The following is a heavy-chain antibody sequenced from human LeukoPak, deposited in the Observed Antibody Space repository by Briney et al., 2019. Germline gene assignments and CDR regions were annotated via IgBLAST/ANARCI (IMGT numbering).Heavy chain of an antibody. V-gene: IGHV3-7*01. Sequence: GSLRLACADSGFTFSRYWMSWVRQAPGKGLEWVANIKEDGSEKYYVDSVKGRFTISRDNAQNSLYLQMNSLRAEDTAVYYCARDGGGNSGMDVWGKGTTVTVSS. CDR3: ARDGGGNSGMDV. D-gene: IGHD4-23*01. CDR2: IKEDGSEK. J-gene: IGHJ6*04. CDR1: GFTFSRYW.